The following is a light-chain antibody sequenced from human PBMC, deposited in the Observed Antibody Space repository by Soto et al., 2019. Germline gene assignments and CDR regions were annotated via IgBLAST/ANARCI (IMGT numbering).Light chain of an antibody. V-gene: IGLV1-40*01. Sequence: QSVLTQPTSVSGAPGQSVTISCTDTSSNIGAGYDIHWYQQPPGTAPKLVIYNNHNRPSGVPDRFSGSKSGTSGSLAITGLQAEDEADYFCQSYDGTLTGVIFGGGTKLTVL. CDR3: QSYDGTLTGVI. CDR2: NNH. CDR1: SSNIGAGYD. J-gene: IGLJ2*01.